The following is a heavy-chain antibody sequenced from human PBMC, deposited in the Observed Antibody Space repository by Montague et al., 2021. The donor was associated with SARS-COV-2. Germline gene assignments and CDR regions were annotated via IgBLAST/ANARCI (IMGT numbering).Heavy chain of an antibody. CDR1: GDSVSINSAT. J-gene: IGHJ6*02. CDR3: TSGREGNYNVMDV. CDR2: TYYRSKWYN. V-gene: IGHV6-1*01. Sequence: CAISGDSVSINSATWNWVRQSPSRGLEWLGRTYYRSKWYNDYAVXLRCRVTINPDTSKNQFSLQLNSVTPEDTAIYYCTSGREGNYNVMDVRGQGTTVTVSS. D-gene: IGHD1-1*01.